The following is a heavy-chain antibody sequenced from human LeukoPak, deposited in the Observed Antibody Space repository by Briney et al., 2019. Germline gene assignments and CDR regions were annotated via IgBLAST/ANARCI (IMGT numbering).Heavy chain of an antibody. CDR3: AKGGAAAAGDAFDI. Sequence: GGSLRLSCAASGFTFSSYGMHWVRQAPGKGLEWVAFIRYDGSNKYYADSVKGRFTISRDNSKNTLYLQMNSLRAEDTAVYYCAKGGAAAAGDAFDIWGQGTMVTVSS. V-gene: IGHV3-30*02. CDR1: GFTFSSYG. J-gene: IGHJ3*02. CDR2: IRYDGSNK. D-gene: IGHD6-13*01.